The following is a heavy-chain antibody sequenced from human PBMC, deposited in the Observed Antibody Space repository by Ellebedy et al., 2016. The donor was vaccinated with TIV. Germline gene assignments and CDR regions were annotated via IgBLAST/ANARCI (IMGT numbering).Heavy chain of an antibody. CDR2: IYYRGST. V-gene: IGHV4-59*01. Sequence: SETLSLXCTVSGGSINNYYWSWIRQPPGKGLEWIGYIYYRGSTNYNPSLKSRVTISVDTSKNQFSLKLSSVTAADTAVYYCARVHFYGSGLDFWGHGTLVTVSS. CDR1: GGSINNYY. D-gene: IGHD3-10*01. J-gene: IGHJ4*01. CDR3: ARVHFYGSGLDF.